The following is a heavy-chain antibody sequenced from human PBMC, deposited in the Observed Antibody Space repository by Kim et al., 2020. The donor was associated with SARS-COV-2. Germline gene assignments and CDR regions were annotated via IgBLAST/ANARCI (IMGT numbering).Heavy chain of an antibody. V-gene: IGHV3-64D*09. CDR1: GFTFSSYA. CDR2: ISSLGGST. CDR3: VKEQSGWYGRTISNYYYGMDV. D-gene: IGHD6-19*01. J-gene: IGHJ6*02. Sequence: GGSLRLSCSASGFTFSSYAFHWVRQAPGKGLEYVSAISSLGGSTYYADSVKGRFTISRDNSKNTLYLQMSSLRAEDTAVYFCVKEQSGWYGRTISNYYYGMDVWGQGTTVTVSS.